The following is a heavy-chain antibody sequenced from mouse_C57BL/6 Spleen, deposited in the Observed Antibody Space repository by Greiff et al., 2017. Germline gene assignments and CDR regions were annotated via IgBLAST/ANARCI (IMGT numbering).Heavy chain of an antibody. J-gene: IGHJ4*01. CDR3: ARGVTTVEVDAMDY. D-gene: IGHD1-1*01. CDR1: GYAFSSYW. V-gene: IGHV1-80*01. Sequence: VQLQQSGAELVKPGASVKISCKASGYAFSSYWMNWVKQRPGKGLEWIGQIYPGDGDTNYNGKFKGKATLTADKSSSTAYMQLSSLTSEDSAVYFCARGVTTVEVDAMDYWGQGTSVTVSS. CDR2: IYPGDGDT.